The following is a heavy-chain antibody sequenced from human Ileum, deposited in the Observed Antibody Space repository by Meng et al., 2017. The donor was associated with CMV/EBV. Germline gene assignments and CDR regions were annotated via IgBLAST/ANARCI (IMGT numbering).Heavy chain of an antibody. CDR1: GITFSDAG. CDR2: IYSDGSNK. Sequence: QVQGVEAGGGVVQPGGSLRLSCAVSGITFSDAGMRWVRQAPGKGLEWVAFIYSDGSNKYYADSVKGRFTISRDNSGNTVYLQMNSLRPEDTAVYYCAKDKGKMYFDYWGQGALVTVSS. V-gene: IGHV3-30*02. J-gene: IGHJ4*02. D-gene: IGHD3-10*01. CDR3: AKDKGKMYFDY.